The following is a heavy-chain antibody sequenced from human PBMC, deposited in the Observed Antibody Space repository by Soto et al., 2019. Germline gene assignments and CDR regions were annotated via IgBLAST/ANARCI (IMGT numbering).Heavy chain of an antibody. CDR1: GFTFSNYA. D-gene: IGHD3-16*01. J-gene: IGHJ4*02. CDR3: VKMGGFCATATCYRFNY. V-gene: IGHV3-23*01. Sequence: EVQLLESGGGLVQPGGSLRLSCAASGFTFSNYAMTWVRQAPGKGLQWVSFIIGSGGNTWYADSVKGRFTICRDNTKNTLYLQMNSLRDEDTAVYYCVKMGGFCATATCYRFNYWGQGTLVTVSS. CDR2: IIGSGGNT.